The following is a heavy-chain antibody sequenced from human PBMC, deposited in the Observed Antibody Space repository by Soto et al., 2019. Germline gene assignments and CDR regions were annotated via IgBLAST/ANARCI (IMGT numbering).Heavy chain of an antibody. Sequence: PSETLSLTCSVSGVXISTYYWTWIRQPPGKGLEWIGEINQSGRTNYNPSLKSRVTISVDTPKNQFSLRLNSVTAADTAVYYCARAEAYSNYPARWGQGTLVTVSS. CDR2: INQSGRT. J-gene: IGHJ4*02. CDR1: GVXISTYY. CDR3: ARAEAYSNYPAR. D-gene: IGHD4-4*01. V-gene: IGHV4-34*01.